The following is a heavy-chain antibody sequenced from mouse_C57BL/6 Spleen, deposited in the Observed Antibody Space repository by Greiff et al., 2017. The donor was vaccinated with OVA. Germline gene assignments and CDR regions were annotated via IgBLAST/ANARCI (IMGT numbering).Heavy chain of an antibody. CDR3: SRGGAVVAPGYFDV. V-gene: IGHV1-69*01. CDR2: IDPCDGYT. D-gene: IGHD1-1*01. Sequence: QVQLQQPGAELVMPGASVKLSCKASGYTFTSYWMHWVKQRPGQGLEWIGEIDPCDGYTNYNQKFKGKSTLTVDKSSSPAYLQLSSLTSEDLAVFDCSRGGAVVAPGYFDVWGTGTTVTVSS. J-gene: IGHJ1*03. CDR1: GYTFTSYW.